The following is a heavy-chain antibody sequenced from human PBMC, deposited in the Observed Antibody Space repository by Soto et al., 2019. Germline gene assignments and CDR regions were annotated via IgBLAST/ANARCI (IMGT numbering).Heavy chain of an antibody. J-gene: IGHJ3*02. Sequence: QVQLVESGGGVVQPGRSLRLSCAASGFTFSSYGMHWVRQAPGKGLEWVAVIWYDGSNKYYADSVKGRFTISRDNSKNTLYLQMNSLRAEDTAVYYCARGSLYSSSWYKGNDAFDIWGQGTMVTVSS. D-gene: IGHD6-13*01. CDR2: IWYDGSNK. V-gene: IGHV3-33*01. CDR3: ARGSLYSSSWYKGNDAFDI. CDR1: GFTFSSYG.